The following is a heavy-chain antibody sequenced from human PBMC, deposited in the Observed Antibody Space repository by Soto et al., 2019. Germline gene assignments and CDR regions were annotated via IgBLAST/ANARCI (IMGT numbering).Heavy chain of an antibody. CDR2: INHSGST. CDR1: GGSFSGYY. CDR3: ARGPYQQRVCGYNWFDP. Sequence: SETLSLTCAVYGGSFSGYYWSWIRQPPGKGLEWIGEINHSGSTNYNPSLKSRVTISVDTSKNQFSLKLSSVTAADTAVYYCARGPYQQRVCGYNWFDPWGQGTLVPVSS. D-gene: IGHD6-25*01. J-gene: IGHJ5*02. V-gene: IGHV4-34*01.